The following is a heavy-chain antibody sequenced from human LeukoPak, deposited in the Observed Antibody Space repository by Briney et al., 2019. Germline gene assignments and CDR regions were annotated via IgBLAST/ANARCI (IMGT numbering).Heavy chain of an antibody. Sequence: SETLSLTCTVSGGSISSYYGSWIRQPPGKGLEWIAYIYYSGSTNCNPSLKSRVTISVDTSKNQFSLKLSSVTAADTAVYYCARSYDSRGYYYYGMDVWGQGTTVTVS. V-gene: IGHV4-59*01. J-gene: IGHJ6*02. D-gene: IGHD3-22*01. CDR2: IYYSGST. CDR3: ARSYDSRGYYYYGMDV. CDR1: GGSISSYY.